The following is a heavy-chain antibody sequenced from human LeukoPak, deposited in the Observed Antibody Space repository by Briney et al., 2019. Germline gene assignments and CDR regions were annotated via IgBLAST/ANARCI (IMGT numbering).Heavy chain of an antibody. CDR2: ISYDGSNK. J-gene: IGHJ4*02. CDR3: ARVPFPIVVGSHLDY. Sequence: GGSLRLSCAASGFTFSSYAMHWVRQAPGKGLEWVTVISYDGSNKYYADSVKGRFTISRDNSKNTLYLQMNSLRAEDTAVYYCARVPFPIVVGSHLDYWGQGTLVTVSS. CDR1: GFTFSSYA. V-gene: IGHV3-30-3*01. D-gene: IGHD2-15*01.